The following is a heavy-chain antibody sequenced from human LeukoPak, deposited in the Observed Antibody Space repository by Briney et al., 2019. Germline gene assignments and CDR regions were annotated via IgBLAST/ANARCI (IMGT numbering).Heavy chain of an antibody. V-gene: IGHV3-53*01. CDR1: GFTVSSNY. D-gene: IGHD3-22*01. CDR2: IYSGGCT. Sequence: PGGSLRLSCAAPGFTVSSNYMRWVRQAPGKGVEWVSLIYSGGCTYYTDSVKGRFTISRDNSKNTLYLQMNSLRAEDTAVYYCARALHYYDSSGLHYYFDYWGQGTLVTVSS. J-gene: IGHJ4*02. CDR3: ARALHYYDSSGLHYYFDY.